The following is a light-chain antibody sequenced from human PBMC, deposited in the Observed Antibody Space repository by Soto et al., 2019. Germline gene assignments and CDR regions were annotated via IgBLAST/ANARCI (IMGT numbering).Light chain of an antibody. J-gene: IGLJ1*01. CDR2: DVS. CDR1: SSDVGGYNY. V-gene: IGLV2-11*01. Sequence: QSVLTQPRSVSGSPGQSVTISCTGTSSDVGGYNYVSWYQQHPGKAPKRMIYDVSKRPSGVPDRFSGAKSGNTASLTISGLQAEDEADYYCCTYAGSYTFDVFGTGTKVTVL. CDR3: CTYAGSYTFDV.